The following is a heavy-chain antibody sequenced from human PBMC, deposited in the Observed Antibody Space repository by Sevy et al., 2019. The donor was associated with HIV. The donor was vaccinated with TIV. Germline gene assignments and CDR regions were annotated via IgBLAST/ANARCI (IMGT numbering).Heavy chain of an antibody. CDR1: TFTFSDYY. CDR3: AKGVAVAGNRDFDY. Sequence: GGSLRLSCAASTFTFSDYYMTWIRQAPGKGLEWVSHISSGGSNKYYADSVKGRFTISRDNSKNTLYLQMNSLRAEDTAVYYCAKGVAVAGNRDFDYWGQGTLVTVSS. D-gene: IGHD6-19*01. CDR2: ISSGGSNK. V-gene: IGHV3-11*04. J-gene: IGHJ4*02.